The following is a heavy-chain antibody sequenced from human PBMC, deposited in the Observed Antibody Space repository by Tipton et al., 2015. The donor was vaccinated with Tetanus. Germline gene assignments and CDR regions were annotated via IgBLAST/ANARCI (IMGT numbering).Heavy chain of an antibody. D-gene: IGHD6-19*01. Sequence: SLRLSCTASGFVFSSAFMSWVRQAPGKGLEWVANIKEDASQKFYVDSVRGRFTISRDNAKNSLFLQMDSLRVEDTAVYYCARPSGNGWFHDDSWGQGTLVTVSS. V-gene: IGHV3-7*01. CDR3: ARPSGNGWFHDDS. J-gene: IGHJ4*02. CDR2: IKEDASQK. CDR1: GFVFSSAF.